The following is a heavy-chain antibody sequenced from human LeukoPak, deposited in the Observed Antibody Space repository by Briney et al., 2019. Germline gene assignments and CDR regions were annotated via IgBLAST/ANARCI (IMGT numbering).Heavy chain of an antibody. CDR1: GFTFDDYG. CDR2: IYSGGST. Sequence: PGGSLRLSCAASGFTFDDYGMSWVRQAPGKGLEWVSVIYSGGSTYYADSVKGRFTISRDNSKNTLYLQMNSLRAEDTAVYYCARDSGWWYDSSGYYNYWGQGTLVTVSS. CDR3: ARDSGWWYDSSGYYNY. D-gene: IGHD3-22*01. J-gene: IGHJ4*02. V-gene: IGHV3-53*01.